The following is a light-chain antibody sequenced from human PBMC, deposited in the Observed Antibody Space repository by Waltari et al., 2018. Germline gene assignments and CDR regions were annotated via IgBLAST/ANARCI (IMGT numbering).Light chain of an antibody. CDR1: RSDVGSCNL. J-gene: IGLJ3*02. CDR3: CSYAGSSTLV. Sequence: QSALTQPASASGSPAQSITISCTGTRSDVGSCNLVSWYQQHPGKAPKLMIYEGSQRPSGVSNRFSGSKSGNTASLTITGLQAEDEADYYCCSYAGSSTLVFGGGTKLTVL. V-gene: IGLV2-23*01. CDR2: EGS.